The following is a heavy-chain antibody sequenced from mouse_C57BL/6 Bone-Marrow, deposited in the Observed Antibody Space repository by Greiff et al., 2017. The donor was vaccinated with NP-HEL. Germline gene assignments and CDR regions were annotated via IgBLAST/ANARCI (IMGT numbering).Heavy chain of an antibody. CDR1: GYTFTSYW. D-gene: IGHD3-3*01. Sequence: EVQLQESGTVLARPGASVKMSCKTSGYTFTSYWMHWVKQRPGQGLEWIGAIYPGNSDNSYNQKFKGKAKLPAVTSAIAAYMELSSLTNYDSAVYYCTRREGRGFAYWGQGTLVTVSA. CDR2: IYPGNSDN. V-gene: IGHV1-5*01. CDR3: TRREGRGFAY. J-gene: IGHJ3*01.